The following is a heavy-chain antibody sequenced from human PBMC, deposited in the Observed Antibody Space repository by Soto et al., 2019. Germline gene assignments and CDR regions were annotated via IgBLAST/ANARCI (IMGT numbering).Heavy chain of an antibody. CDR1: GGSISSSSYY. D-gene: IGHD6-6*01. V-gene: IGHV4-39*01. J-gene: IGHJ6*03. CDR2: IYYSGST. Sequence: SETLSLTCTVSGGSISSSSYYWGWIRQPPGKGLEWIGSIYYSGSTYYNPSLKSRVTISVDTSKNQFSLKRSSVTAADTAVYYCASRFPDSSSSLDYYYYMDVWGKGTTVTVSS. CDR3: ASRFPDSSSSLDYYYYMDV.